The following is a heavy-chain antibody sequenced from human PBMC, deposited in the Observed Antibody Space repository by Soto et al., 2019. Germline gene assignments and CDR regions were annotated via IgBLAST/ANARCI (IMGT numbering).Heavy chain of an antibody. Sequence: PGGSLRHSCAASGFTFSSYAMSWVRQAPGKGLEWVSAISGSGGSTYYADSVKGRFTISRDNSKNTLYLQMNSLRAEDTAVYYCAKKTAMVPYYGMDVWGQGTTVTVSS. CDR2: ISGSGGST. D-gene: IGHD5-18*01. J-gene: IGHJ6*02. CDR3: AKKTAMVPYYGMDV. CDR1: GFTFSSYA. V-gene: IGHV3-23*01.